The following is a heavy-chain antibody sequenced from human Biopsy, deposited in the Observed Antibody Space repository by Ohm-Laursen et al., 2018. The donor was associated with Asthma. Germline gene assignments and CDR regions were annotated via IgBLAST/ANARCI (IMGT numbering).Heavy chain of an antibody. V-gene: IGHV4-30-4*08. CDR2: IYTDGST. CDR1: GGSINIGDYY. Sequence: QTLSLTCAVSGGSINIGDYYWSWIRQPPGKGLEWIGYIYTDGSTDYNPSLKSRLSMSVDTSMNQFSLKLTSVTAADTAVYYCARGWNCGGDCYSLDYWGQGTLVTVSS. J-gene: IGHJ4*02. CDR3: ARGWNCGGDCYSLDY. D-gene: IGHD2-21*02.